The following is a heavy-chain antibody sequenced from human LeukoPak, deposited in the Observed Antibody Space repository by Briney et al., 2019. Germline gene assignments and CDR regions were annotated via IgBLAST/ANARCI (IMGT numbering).Heavy chain of an antibody. CDR1: GGSISNYY. D-gene: IGHD6-19*01. J-gene: IGHJ4*02. CDR2: IYYSGNT. Sequence: SETLSLTCTVSGGSISNYYWSWVRQPPGKGLEWVGYIYYSGNTNSNPSLKSRVTISVDTSKARFSLKLSSVTAADTAVYYCARENYSSGWYGIIDYWGQGTLVTVSS. CDR3: ARENYSSGWYGIIDY. V-gene: IGHV4-59*01.